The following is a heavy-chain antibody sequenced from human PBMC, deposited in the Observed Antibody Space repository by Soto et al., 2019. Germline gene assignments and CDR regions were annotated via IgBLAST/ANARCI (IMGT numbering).Heavy chain of an antibody. CDR3: AKVGSDWERQGSGWFDP. J-gene: IGHJ5*02. V-gene: IGHV3-23*01. D-gene: IGHD1-26*01. CDR1: GFTFSSYA. Sequence: GGSLRLSCAASGFTFSSYAMSWVRQAPGKGLEWVSAISGSGGSTYYADSVKGRFTISRDNSKNTLYLQMNSLRAEDTAVYYCAKVGSDWERQGSGWFDPWGQGTLVTVSS. CDR2: ISGSGGST.